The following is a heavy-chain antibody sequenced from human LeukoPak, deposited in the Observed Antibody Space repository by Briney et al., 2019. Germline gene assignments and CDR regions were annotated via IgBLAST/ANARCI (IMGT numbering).Heavy chain of an antibody. J-gene: IGHJ4*02. Sequence: PSETLSLTCTVSGGSISSGGYYWSWVRQAPGKGLEWVSAISGSGASTYYADPVKGRFTISRDNSKNTLYLQMNGLRAEDTAVYYCAKDSLYSSGWRTGSLFDYWGQGTLVTVSS. CDR2: ISGSGAST. CDR1: GGSISSGGYY. V-gene: IGHV3-23*01. D-gene: IGHD6-19*01. CDR3: AKDSLYSSGWRTGSLFDY.